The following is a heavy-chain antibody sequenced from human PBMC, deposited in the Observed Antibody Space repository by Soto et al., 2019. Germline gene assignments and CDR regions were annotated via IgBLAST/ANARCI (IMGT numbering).Heavy chain of an antibody. Sequence: GASVKVSCKASGGTFSSYAISWVRQAPGQGLEWMGGIIPIFGTANYAQKFQDRVTITADESTSTAYMELSSLRSEDTAVYYCAADYSGSYYFDYWGQGTLVTVSS. V-gene: IGHV1-69*13. J-gene: IGHJ4*02. CDR2: IIPIFGTA. CDR1: GGTFSSYA. CDR3: AADYSGSYYFDY. D-gene: IGHD1-26*01.